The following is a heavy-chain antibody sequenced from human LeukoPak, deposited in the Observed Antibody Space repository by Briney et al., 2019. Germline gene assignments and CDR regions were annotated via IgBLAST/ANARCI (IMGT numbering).Heavy chain of an antibody. V-gene: IGHV1-69*13. Sequence: SVKVSCKASGGTFSSYAISGVRQAPGQGLEWMGGIIPIFGTANYAQKFQGRVTITADESTSTAYMELSSLRSEDTAVYYCARDTIVGATLMGAFDIWGQGTMVTVSS. CDR2: IIPIFGTA. J-gene: IGHJ3*02. D-gene: IGHD1-26*01. CDR1: GGTFSSYA. CDR3: ARDTIVGATLMGAFDI.